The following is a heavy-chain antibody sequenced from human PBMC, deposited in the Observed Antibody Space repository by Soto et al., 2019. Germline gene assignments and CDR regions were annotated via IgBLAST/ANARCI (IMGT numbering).Heavy chain of an antibody. CDR3: ARQAID. Sequence: QVQLQESGPGLVKPSETLSLTCTVSGGSISDYYWSWFRQAPGKGLDWIGYVYYSGTTNYNPSLQSRVTMSVDTSKNQFSLKLSSGTAADTAVYYCARQAIDWGQGTLVTVSS. CDR1: GGSISDYY. J-gene: IGHJ4*02. V-gene: IGHV4-59*08. CDR2: VYYSGTT.